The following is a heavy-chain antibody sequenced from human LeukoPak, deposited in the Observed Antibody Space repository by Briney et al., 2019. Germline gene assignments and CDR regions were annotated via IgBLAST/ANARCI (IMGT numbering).Heavy chain of an antibody. CDR3: ARASPDFWSGYYHFDY. CDR1: GYTFTSYD. D-gene: IGHD3-3*01. Sequence: ASVKVSCKASGYTFTSYDINWVRQATGQGLEWMGWMNPNSGNTGYAQKFQGRVTMTRNTSISTAYMELSSLRSEDTAVYYCARASPDFWSGYYHFDYWGQGTLVTVSS. V-gene: IGHV1-8*01. J-gene: IGHJ4*02. CDR2: MNPNSGNT.